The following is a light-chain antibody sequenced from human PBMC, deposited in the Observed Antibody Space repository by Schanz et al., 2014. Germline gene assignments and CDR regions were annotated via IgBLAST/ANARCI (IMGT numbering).Light chain of an antibody. CDR3: QQYNNWPPGT. Sequence: EIVLTQSPATLSLSPGERATLSCRASQSIDSQLAWYQQKPGQAPRLLIYGASTRATGIPARFSGSGSGTEFTLTISSLQSEDFAVYYCQQYNNWPPGTFGQGTKVEIK. J-gene: IGKJ1*01. CDR2: GAS. CDR1: QSIDSQ. V-gene: IGKV3-15*01.